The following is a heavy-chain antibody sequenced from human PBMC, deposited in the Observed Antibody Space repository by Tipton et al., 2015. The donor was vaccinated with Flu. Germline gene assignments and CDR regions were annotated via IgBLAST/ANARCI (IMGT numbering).Heavy chain of an antibody. Sequence: WCSWVRQPPGKGLEWIGNIHRTGSTYFNPSLRSRLIISVDTSKNQFSLKLSSVTAADTAAYYRARHQAGLLNWFDPWGQGTLVTVSS. CDR1: W. CDR3: ARHQAGLLNWFDP. J-gene: IGHJ5*02. D-gene: IGHD2-21*01. V-gene: IGHV4-4*02. CDR2: IHRTGST.